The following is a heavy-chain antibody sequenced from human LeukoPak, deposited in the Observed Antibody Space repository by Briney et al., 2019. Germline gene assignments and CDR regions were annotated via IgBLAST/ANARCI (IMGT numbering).Heavy chain of an antibody. CDR3: ARGLGDYNTDWFPVSGY. Sequence: ASVMVSCKASGYTFTTHDLTWVRQATGQGLEWMGWMNPGSGDTAYAQKFQGRVTMTRDTSMSTAYMELSSLGSEDTAIYYCARGLGDYNTDWFPVSGYWGQGTPVTVSS. CDR2: MNPGSGDT. J-gene: IGHJ4*02. D-gene: IGHD3-9*01. CDR1: GYTFTTHD. V-gene: IGHV1-8*01.